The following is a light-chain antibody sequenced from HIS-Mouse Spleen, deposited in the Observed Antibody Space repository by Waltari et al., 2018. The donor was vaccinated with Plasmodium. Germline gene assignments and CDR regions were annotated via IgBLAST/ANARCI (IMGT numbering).Light chain of an antibody. Sequence: SYVLTQPPSVSVAPGKTARITWWGNNIGSKSVHWYQQKPGQAPVLVVYDDSTRPSGLPERFAGSNSGNTATLTISRVEAGEEADYYCQVWDSSSDHVVFGGGTKLTVL. CDR3: QVWDSSSDHVV. V-gene: IGLV3-21*03. CDR2: DDS. J-gene: IGLJ2*01. CDR1: NIGSKS.